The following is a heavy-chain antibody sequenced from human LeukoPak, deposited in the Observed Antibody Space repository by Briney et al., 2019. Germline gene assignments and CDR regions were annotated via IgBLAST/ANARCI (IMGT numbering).Heavy chain of an antibody. J-gene: IGHJ4*02. CDR3: AKGGIVATIRMLSWIEAYYFDY. D-gene: IGHD5-12*01. Sequence: PGRSLRLSCAASGFTFSSYGMRWVRQAPGKGLEWVAVISYDGSNKYYADSVKGRFTISRDNSKNTLYLQMNSLRAEDTAVYYCAKGGIVATIRMLSWIEAYYFDYWGQGTLVTVSS. CDR1: GFTFSSYG. CDR2: ISYDGSNK. V-gene: IGHV3-30*18.